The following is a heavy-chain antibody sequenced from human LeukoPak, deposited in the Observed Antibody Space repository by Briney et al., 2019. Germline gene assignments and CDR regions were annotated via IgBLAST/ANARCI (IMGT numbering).Heavy chain of an antibody. CDR1: GDSISSSRYY. CDR3: ARPWGMGDILTGYYLLVGYGMDV. J-gene: IGHJ6*02. D-gene: IGHD3-9*01. V-gene: IGHV4-39*01. Sequence: PSETLSLTYTVSGDSISSSRYYWGWIRQPPGKGLEFIGSISYSGSTYYNPSLKSRVTMSVDTSKNQFSLKLTSVAAADTAVYYCARPWGMGDILTGYYLLVGYGMDVWGQGTTVTVSS. CDR2: ISYSGST.